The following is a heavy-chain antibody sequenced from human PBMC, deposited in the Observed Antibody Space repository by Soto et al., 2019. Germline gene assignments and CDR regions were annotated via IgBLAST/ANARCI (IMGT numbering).Heavy chain of an antibody. D-gene: IGHD3-22*01. CDR3: AKEFFDSSGFYPSLDALDI. V-gene: IGHV3-30*18. J-gene: IGHJ3*02. CDR1: GFTLGTYG. Sequence: QVQLAESGGVVVQPGRSLTITCAASGFTLGTYGMHWVRQPPGTRLEWVAVISNDGGDKYYSDSVMGRFTISRDNSKNTLFLQMNILRAEDTAVYFCAKEFFDSSGFYPSLDALDIWGQGTVVTVSS. CDR2: ISNDGGDK.